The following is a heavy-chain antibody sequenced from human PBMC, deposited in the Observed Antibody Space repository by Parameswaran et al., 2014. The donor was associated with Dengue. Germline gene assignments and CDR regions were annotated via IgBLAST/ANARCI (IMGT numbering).Heavy chain of an antibody. D-gene: IGHD3-10*01. V-gene: IGHV4-34*01. Sequence: VRQAPGKGLEWIGEINHSGSTNYNPSLKSRVTISVDTSKNQFSLKLSSVTAADTAVYYCARGTGGSRMVRGVITYFDYWGQGTLVTVSS. CDR3: ARGTGGSRMVRGVITYFDY. CDR2: INHSGST. J-gene: IGHJ4*02.